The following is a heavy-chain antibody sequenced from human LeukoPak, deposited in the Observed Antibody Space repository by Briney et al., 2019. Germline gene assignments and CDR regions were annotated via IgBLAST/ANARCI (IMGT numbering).Heavy chain of an antibody. V-gene: IGHV4-39*01. CDR1: GGSISSGSYY. D-gene: IGHD3-9*01. Sequence: SETLSLTCTVSGGSISSGSYYWSWIRQPPGKGLEWIGEINHSGSTNYNPSLKSRVTISVDTSKNQFSLKLSSVTAADTAVYYCARHGEYYDILTGYFQPGFFDYWGQGTLVTVSS. J-gene: IGHJ4*02. CDR3: ARHGEYYDILTGYFQPGFFDY. CDR2: INHSGST.